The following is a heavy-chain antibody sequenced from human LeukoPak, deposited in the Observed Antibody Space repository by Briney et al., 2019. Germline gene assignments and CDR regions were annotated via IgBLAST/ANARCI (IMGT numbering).Heavy chain of an antibody. CDR2: ISSSGNSI. D-gene: IGHD1-14*01. CDR3: ARGTGLDY. J-gene: IGHJ4*02. CDR1: GFPFSSYE. V-gene: IGHV3-48*03. Sequence: GGSLRLSCAASGFPFSSYEMNWVRQAPGKGLEWVSYISSSGNSIYYADSVKGRFTVSRDNANKSLYLHMNSLRAEDTAVYYCARGTGLDYWGQGTLVTVSS.